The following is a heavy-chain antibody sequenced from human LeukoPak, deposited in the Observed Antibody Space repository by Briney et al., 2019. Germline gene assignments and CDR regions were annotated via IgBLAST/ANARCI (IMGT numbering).Heavy chain of an antibody. D-gene: IGHD2-15*01. CDR1: GYTFTSYG. Sequence: ASVKVSCKASGYTFTSYGISWVRQAPGQGLEWMGWISAYNGNTNYAQKLQGRVTMTTDTSTSTVYMELSSLRSEDTAVYYCARAAVAATPYYFDYWGQGTLVTVSS. J-gene: IGHJ4*02. CDR3: ARAAVAATPYYFDY. CDR2: ISAYNGNT. V-gene: IGHV1-18*01.